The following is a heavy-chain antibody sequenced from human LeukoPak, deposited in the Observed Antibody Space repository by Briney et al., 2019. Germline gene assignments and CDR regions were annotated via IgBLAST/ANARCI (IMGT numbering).Heavy chain of an antibody. J-gene: IGHJ4*02. V-gene: IGHV3-53*01. D-gene: IGHD6-13*01. CDR3: ARVGQQLVQDY. CDR2: IYSGGST. Sequence: GGSLRLSCAASGFTFSSNYMSWVRQAPGKGVEWVSVIYSGGSTYYSDSVTGRCTISRDNSKNTRYLQMNSLRAEDTAVYYCARVGQQLVQDYWGQGTLVTVSS. CDR1: GFTFSSNY.